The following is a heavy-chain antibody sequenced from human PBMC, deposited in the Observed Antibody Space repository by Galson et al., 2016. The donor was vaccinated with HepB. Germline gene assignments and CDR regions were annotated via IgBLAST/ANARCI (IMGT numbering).Heavy chain of an antibody. D-gene: IGHD3-10*01. J-gene: IGHJ4*02. CDR3: VRSFGRGAFDY. CDR2: INEDGSVK. V-gene: IGHV3-7*01. Sequence: SLRLSCAASGFSFSIYAFHWVRQAPGKGLEWVANINEDGSVKYYVDSVRGRFTIPRDNAETSVFLQLDSLTSDDTALYFCVRSFGRGAFDYWGQGTLLTVSS. CDR1: GFSFSIYA.